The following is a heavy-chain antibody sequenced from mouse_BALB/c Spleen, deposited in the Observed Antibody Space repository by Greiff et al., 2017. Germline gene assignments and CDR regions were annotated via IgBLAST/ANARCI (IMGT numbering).Heavy chain of an antibody. J-gene: IGHJ2*01. V-gene: IGHV5-12-2*01. CDR2: ISSGGGST. CDR1: GFTFSSYT. D-gene: IGHD3-2*01. Sequence: EVQVVESGGGLVQPGGSLKLSCAASGFTFSSYTMSWVRQTPEKRLEWVAYISSGGGSTYYPDTVKGRFTISRDNAKNTLYLQMSSLKSEDTAMYYCARHDDSSGYWYYFDYWGQGTTLTVSS. CDR3: ARHDDSSGYWYYFDY.